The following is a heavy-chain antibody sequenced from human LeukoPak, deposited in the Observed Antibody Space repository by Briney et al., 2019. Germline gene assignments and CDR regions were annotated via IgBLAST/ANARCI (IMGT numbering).Heavy chain of an antibody. Sequence: PGGSLRLSCAASGFIFSDYYMNWIPQAPGKGLGWVSYISTGANTIYYADSVKGRFTISRDNAKNSLFLQMNSLRDEDTAVYYCARDRGYYDSSGYYDFGWGAFDIWGQGTMVTVSS. J-gene: IGHJ3*02. CDR2: ISTGANTI. CDR3: ARDRGYYDSSGYYDFGWGAFDI. D-gene: IGHD3-22*01. CDR1: GFIFSDYY. V-gene: IGHV3-11*01.